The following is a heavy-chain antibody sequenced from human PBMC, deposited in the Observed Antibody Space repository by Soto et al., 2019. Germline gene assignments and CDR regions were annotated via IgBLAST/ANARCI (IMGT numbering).Heavy chain of an antibody. J-gene: IGHJ4*02. CDR2: ISSSSTI. CDR1: GFTFSTYS. V-gene: IGHV3-48*01. Sequence: EVQLVESGGDLVQPGGSLRLSCAASGFTFSTYSMNWVRQAPGKGLEWVSSISSSSTIYYADSVKGRFTISRDNVQNSLYLQMHSLRAEDTAVYYCARERGSGWTFDYWGQVTLVTVSS. D-gene: IGHD6-19*01. CDR3: ARERGSGWTFDY.